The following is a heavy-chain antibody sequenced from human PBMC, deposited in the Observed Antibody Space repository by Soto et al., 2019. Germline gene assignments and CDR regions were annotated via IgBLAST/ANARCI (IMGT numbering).Heavy chain of an antibody. D-gene: IGHD2-2*01. V-gene: IGHV4-61*01. CDR1: GGFVNSDTHS. Sequence: QVQLQESGPGLVKPSETLSLTCTVSGGFVNSDTHSWSWIRQTPGKRREWIGFIYSGGSTKNPSLRGRVTMSVDTSKNQFSLKLRSVIVADTAVYHCARFVRSCSATTCSTRADVWGQGITVTVSS. CDR2: IYSGGST. CDR3: ARFVRSCSATTCSTRADV. J-gene: IGHJ6*02.